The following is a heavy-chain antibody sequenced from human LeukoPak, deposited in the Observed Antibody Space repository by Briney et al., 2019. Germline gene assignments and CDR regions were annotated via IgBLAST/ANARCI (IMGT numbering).Heavy chain of an antibody. CDR1: GGSFSGYY. CDR2: IYTSGST. V-gene: IGHV4-4*07. CDR3: ARDIGYYFDY. D-gene: IGHD3-10*01. J-gene: IGHJ4*02. Sequence: SETLSLTCAVYGGSFSGYYWSWIRQPAGKGLEWIGRIYTSGSTNYNPSLKSRVTMSVDTSKNQFSLKLSSVTAADTAVYYCARDIGYYFDYWGQGTLVTVSS.